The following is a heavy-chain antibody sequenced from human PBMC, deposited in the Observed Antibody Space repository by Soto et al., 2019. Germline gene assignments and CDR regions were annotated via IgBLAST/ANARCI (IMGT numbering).Heavy chain of an antibody. CDR2: IYYGGST. CDR3: ARDGYNVQGLLD. CDR1: GGSISSYY. D-gene: IGHD6-25*01. J-gene: IGHJ4*02. V-gene: IGHV4-59*01. Sequence: QVQLQESGPGLVKPSETLSLTCTVSGGSISSYYWSWIRQPPGKGLEWIGYIYYGGSTNYNPSLKSGVTISVDTSKNQFSLKLSAVTAADAVVYYCARDGYNVQGLLDWGQVTLGTVSS.